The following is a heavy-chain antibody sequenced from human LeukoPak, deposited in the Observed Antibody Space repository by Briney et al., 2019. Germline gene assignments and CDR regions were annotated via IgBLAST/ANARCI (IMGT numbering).Heavy chain of an antibody. CDR2: INHSGST. CDR1: GGSISSYY. CDR3: ARWAVNYYYDSRDPRKDAFDS. Sequence: SETLSLTCTVSGGSISSYYWSWIRQPAGKGLEWIGEINHSGSTNYNPSLKSRVTISVDTSKNQFSLKLSSVTAADTAVYYCARWAVNYYYDSRDPRKDAFDSWGQGTMVTVSS. J-gene: IGHJ3*02. V-gene: IGHV4-34*01. D-gene: IGHD3-22*01.